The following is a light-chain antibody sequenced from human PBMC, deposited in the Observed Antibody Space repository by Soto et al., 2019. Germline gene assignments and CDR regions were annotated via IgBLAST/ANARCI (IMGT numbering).Light chain of an antibody. V-gene: IGKV1-5*01. CDR1: QSISNW. Sequence: DIQMTQSPSTLSASVGDRVTITCRASQSISNWLAWYQQKPGKAPNLLIYDASSLKSGVPSRFSGSGSGTEFTFTISSLQPDDFATYYCQQYSSYLSTFCQGTKLEIK. CDR2: DAS. J-gene: IGKJ2*01. CDR3: QQYSSYLST.